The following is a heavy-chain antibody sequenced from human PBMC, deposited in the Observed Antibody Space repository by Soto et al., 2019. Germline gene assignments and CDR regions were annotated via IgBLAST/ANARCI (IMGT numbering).Heavy chain of an antibody. J-gene: IGHJ6*02. CDR2: INPNSGDT. CDR3: AREVAGGMAV. V-gene: IGHV1-2*04. Sequence: ASVQVSCKASGYTFTGYFMHWVRQAPGQGLERMGWINPNSGDTNYPQKFQGWVTMTRDTSINTAYMEVSRLSSDDTAVYYCAREVAGGMAVWGQGTTVTVSS. CDR1: GYTFTGYF.